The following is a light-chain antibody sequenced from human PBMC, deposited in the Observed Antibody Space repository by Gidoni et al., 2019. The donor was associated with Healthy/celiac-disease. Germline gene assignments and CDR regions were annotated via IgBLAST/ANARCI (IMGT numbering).Light chain of an antibody. J-gene: IGKJ5*01. CDR2: GAS. CDR1: QSVSSSY. Sequence: EIVLTQSPGTLSLSPGERATLSCRASQSVSSSYLAWYQQKPGQAPRLLIYGASSRATCIPDRFSGSRSGTDFTLTISRLEPEDFAVYYCPQYGSSPQITFGQGTRLEIK. V-gene: IGKV3-20*01. CDR3: PQYGSSPQIT.